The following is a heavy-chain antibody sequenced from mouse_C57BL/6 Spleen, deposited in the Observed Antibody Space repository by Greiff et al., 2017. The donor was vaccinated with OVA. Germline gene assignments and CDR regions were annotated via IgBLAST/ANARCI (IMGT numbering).Heavy chain of an antibody. D-gene: IGHD2-2*01. V-gene: IGHV1-55*01. Sequence: QVQLQQPGAELVKPGASVKMSCKASGYTFTSYWITWVKQRPGQGLEWIGDIYPGSGSTNYNEKFKSKATLTVDTSSSTAYMQLSSLTSEDSAVYYCSKGEIYYGYDVKCAYWGQGTLVTVSA. CDR2: IYPGSGST. CDR3: SKGEIYYGYDVKCAY. J-gene: IGHJ3*01. CDR1: GYTFTSYW.